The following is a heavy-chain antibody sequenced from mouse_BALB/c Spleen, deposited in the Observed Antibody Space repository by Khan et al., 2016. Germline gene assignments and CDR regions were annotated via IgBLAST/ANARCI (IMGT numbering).Heavy chain of an antibody. Sequence: QVQLKQSGPGLVQPSQSLSITCTVSGFSLTSYGVHWVRQSPGKGLEWLGVIWRGGSTDYNAAFMSRLSITKDNSKSHAFFKMNSLQATDDATDYCAKNGNYWYFDVWGPGTTVTVSS. CDR2: IWRGGST. V-gene: IGHV2-5*01. CDR1: GFSLTSYG. CDR3: AKNGNYWYFDV. J-gene: IGHJ1*01. D-gene: IGHD2-1*01.